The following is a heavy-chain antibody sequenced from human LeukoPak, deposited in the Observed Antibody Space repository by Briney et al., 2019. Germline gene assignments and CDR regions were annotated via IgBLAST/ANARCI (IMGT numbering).Heavy chain of an antibody. J-gene: IGHJ4*02. CDR3: VRESVMVATPYDY. CDR1: GFTFSSYW. CDR2: IHSDGSST. D-gene: IGHD2-15*01. Sequence: GGSLRLSCAASGFTFSSYWMHWVRQAPGKGLVWVSRIHSDGSSTSYADSVKGRFTISRDNAKNTLYLQMNSLRAEDTAVYYCVRESVMVATPYDYWGQGTLVTVSS. V-gene: IGHV3-74*01.